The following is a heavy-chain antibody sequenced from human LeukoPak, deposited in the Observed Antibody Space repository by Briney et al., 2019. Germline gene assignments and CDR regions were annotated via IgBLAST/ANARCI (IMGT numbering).Heavy chain of an antibody. CDR3: ARAYSRAFDY. Sequence: SVTLSLTCAVYGGSFSGYYWSWIRQPPGKGLEWIGEINHSGSTNYNPSLKSRVTISVDTSKNQLSLKLSSVTAADTAVYYCARAYSRAFDYWGQGTLVTVSS. J-gene: IGHJ4*02. CDR2: INHSGST. V-gene: IGHV4-34*01. D-gene: IGHD6-13*01. CDR1: GGSFSGYY.